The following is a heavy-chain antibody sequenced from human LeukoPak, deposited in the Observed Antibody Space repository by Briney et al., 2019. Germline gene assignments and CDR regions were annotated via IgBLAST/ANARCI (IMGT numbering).Heavy chain of an antibody. Sequence: ASVKVSCKASGGTFSSYAISWVRQAPGQGLEWMGGIIPIFGTANYAQKFQGRVTITADKSTSTAYMELSSLRSEDTAVYYCARGEAYCGGDCFGYWGQGTLVTVSS. J-gene: IGHJ4*02. CDR1: GGTFSSYA. CDR3: ARGEAYCGGDCFGY. CDR2: IIPIFGTA. V-gene: IGHV1-69*06. D-gene: IGHD2-21*01.